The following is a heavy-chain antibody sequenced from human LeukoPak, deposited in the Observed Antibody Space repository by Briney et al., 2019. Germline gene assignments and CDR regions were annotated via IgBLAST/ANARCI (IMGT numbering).Heavy chain of an antibody. Sequence: SETLSLTCAVYGGSFSDYYWSWIRQPPGKGLEWIGEINHSGSTNYNPSLKSRVTISVDTSKNQFSLKLSSVTAADTAVYYCARGGLRIAAAGTFDYWGQGTLVTVSS. CDR1: GGSFSDYY. J-gene: IGHJ4*02. CDR2: INHSGST. CDR3: ARGGLRIAAAGTFDY. V-gene: IGHV4-34*01. D-gene: IGHD6-13*01.